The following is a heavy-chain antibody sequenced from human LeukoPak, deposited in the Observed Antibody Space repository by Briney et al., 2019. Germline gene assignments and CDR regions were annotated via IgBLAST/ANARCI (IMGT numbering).Heavy chain of an antibody. D-gene: IGHD1-7*01. CDR2: IYYSGST. Sequence: SETLSLTCTVSGGSIISSSYYWDWIRQPPGKGLEWIGSIYYSGSTNYDPSLKSRVSISVDTSRNQFSLKLTSVTAADTAMYYCATPRTGTLAFDIWGQGTMVTVSS. CDR3: ATPRTGTLAFDI. J-gene: IGHJ3*02. V-gene: IGHV4-39*07. CDR1: GGSIISSSYY.